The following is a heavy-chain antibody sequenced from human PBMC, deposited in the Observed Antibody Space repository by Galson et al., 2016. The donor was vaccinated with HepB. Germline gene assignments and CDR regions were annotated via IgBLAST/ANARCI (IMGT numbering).Heavy chain of an antibody. D-gene: IGHD2-21*02. Sequence: SETLSLTCAVSGASITDYTWWHWVRLPPGKGLEWIGEIFHDASSNFNPSLKSRVTISVDKSNNHFSLELRSVTAADTAVYYCVKGGDYCLPSWGQGTLVTVSS. V-gene: IGHV4-4*02. CDR2: IFHDASS. CDR3: VKGGDYCLPS. CDR1: GASITDYTW. J-gene: IGHJ5*02.